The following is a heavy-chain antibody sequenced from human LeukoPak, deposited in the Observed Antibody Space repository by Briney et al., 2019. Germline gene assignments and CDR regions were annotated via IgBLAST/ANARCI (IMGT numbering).Heavy chain of an antibody. Sequence: GRALRLSCVASGFTFSDYGIHWVRQAPGKGLEWVAVISYDGRKMKYADSVKGRFTISRDNSKDTLSLHMNTLRTEDTAVYYCTRDYYDSSGYYYLPDYWGQGTLVTVSS. CDR2: ISYDGRKM. CDR3: TRDYYDSSGYYYLPDY. V-gene: IGHV3-30*03. CDR1: GFTFSDYG. J-gene: IGHJ4*02. D-gene: IGHD3-22*01.